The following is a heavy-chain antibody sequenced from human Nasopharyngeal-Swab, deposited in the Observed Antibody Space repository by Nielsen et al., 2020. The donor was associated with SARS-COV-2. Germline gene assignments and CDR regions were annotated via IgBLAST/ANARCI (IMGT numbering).Heavy chain of an antibody. D-gene: IGHD6-13*01. V-gene: IGHV4-4*07. Sequence: GKGLEWIGRIYTSGSTNYNPSLKSRVTMPVDTSKNQFSLKLSSVTAADTAVYYCARDPYAYSSSWYDDSGYFDYWGQGTLVTVSS. CDR3: ARDPYAYSSSWYDDSGYFDY. CDR2: IYTSGST. J-gene: IGHJ4*02.